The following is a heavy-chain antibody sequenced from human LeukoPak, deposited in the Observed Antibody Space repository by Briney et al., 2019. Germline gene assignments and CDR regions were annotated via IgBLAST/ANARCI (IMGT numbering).Heavy chain of an antibody. Sequence: ASVKVSCKASGYTFTSYDINWVRQATGQGLEWMGWMSPNSGNTGYAQKFQGRVTMTRNTSISTAYMELSSLRSEDTAVYYCARGRSPYGDYEGYWGQGTLVTVSS. J-gene: IGHJ4*02. CDR1: GYTFTSYD. V-gene: IGHV1-8*01. D-gene: IGHD4-17*01. CDR3: ARGRSPYGDYEGY. CDR2: MSPNSGNT.